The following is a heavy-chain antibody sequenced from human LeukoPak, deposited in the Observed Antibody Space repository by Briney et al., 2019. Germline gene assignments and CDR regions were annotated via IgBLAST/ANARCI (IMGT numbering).Heavy chain of an antibody. Sequence: GGSLRLSCAASGFTFSTYSMNWVRQAPGKGLEWVSYISSSSNTIYYVDSVKGRFTISRDNGKDSLYLQMNSLRAEDTAVYYCEPGYCSSSSCTHYFEYWGQGTLVTVSS. CDR3: EPGYCSSSSCTHYFEY. D-gene: IGHD2-2*01. CDR1: GFTFSTYS. V-gene: IGHV3-48*04. CDR2: ISSSSNTI. J-gene: IGHJ4*02.